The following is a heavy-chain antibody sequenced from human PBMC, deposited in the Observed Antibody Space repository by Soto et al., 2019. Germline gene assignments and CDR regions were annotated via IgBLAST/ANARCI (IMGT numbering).Heavy chain of an antibody. J-gene: IGHJ4*02. V-gene: IGHV1-69*01. Sequence: QVQLVQSGAEVKKPGSSVKVSCKASGGTFSRYAISWVRQAPGQGLQWMGGIIPIFGTAHYAQKFQDRVTITADDFTSTAYMELSSLRSEDPAGYDCASDREDIGVVPAADWCQGTLVTFSS. D-gene: IGHD2-2*01. CDR3: ASDREDIGVVPAAD. CDR2: IIPIFGTA. CDR1: GGTFSRYA.